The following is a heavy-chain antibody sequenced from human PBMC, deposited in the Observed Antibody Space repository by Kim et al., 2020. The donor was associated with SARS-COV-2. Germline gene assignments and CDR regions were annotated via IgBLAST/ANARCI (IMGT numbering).Heavy chain of an antibody. CDR2: ISSSSSYI. Sequence: GGSLRLSCAASGFTFSSYSMNWVRQAPGKGLEWVSSISSSSSYIYYADSVKGRFTISRDNAKNSLYLQMNSLRAEDTAVYYCARDYGGEFYYYYYGMDVWGQGTTVTVSS. D-gene: IGHD2-21*01. J-gene: IGHJ6*02. CDR1: GFTFSSYS. V-gene: IGHV3-21*01. CDR3: ARDYGGEFYYYYYGMDV.